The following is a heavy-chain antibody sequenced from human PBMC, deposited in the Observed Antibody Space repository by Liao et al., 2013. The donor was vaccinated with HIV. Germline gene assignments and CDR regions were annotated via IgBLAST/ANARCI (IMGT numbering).Heavy chain of an antibody. CDR1: GESISSQY. D-gene: IGHD3-16*01. V-gene: IGHV4-4*07. CDR2: VYSSGT. Sequence: QVQLQESGPGLVKSSETLSLTCTVSGESISSQYWNWIRQPAGKGLEWIGRVYSSGTNYNPSLKSRVSMSLDTSKNQFSLRLTSVTAADTAMYYCSRDHVWNGGLLEACDVWGQGTMVTVSS. J-gene: IGHJ3*01. CDR3: SRDHVWNGGLLEACDV.